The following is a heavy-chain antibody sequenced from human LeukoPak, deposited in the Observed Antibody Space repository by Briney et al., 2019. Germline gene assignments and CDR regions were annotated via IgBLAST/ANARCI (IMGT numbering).Heavy chain of an antibody. Sequence: GGSLRLSCAASGFTFSDYYMSWIRQAPGKGLEWVSYISSSGSTIYYADSVKGRFTISRDNAKNSLYLQMNSLRAKDTAVYYCAGAPYYYGSGSYDYWGQGTLVTVSS. CDR2: ISSSGSTI. CDR3: AGAPYYYGSGSYDY. J-gene: IGHJ4*02. V-gene: IGHV3-11*01. CDR1: GFTFSDYY. D-gene: IGHD3-10*01.